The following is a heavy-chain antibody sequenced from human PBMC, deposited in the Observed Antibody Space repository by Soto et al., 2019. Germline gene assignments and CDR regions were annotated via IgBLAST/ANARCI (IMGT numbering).Heavy chain of an antibody. Sequence: GGSLRLSCAASGFTFSSYAMSWVRQAPGKGLEWGSAISGSGGSTYYADSVKGRFTISRDNSKNTLYLQMNSLRAEDTAGYYCAKSQRITMVRGEKAYWGQGTLVTVSS. CDR3: AKSQRITMVRGEKAY. CDR1: GFTFSSYA. D-gene: IGHD3-10*01. V-gene: IGHV3-23*01. J-gene: IGHJ4*02. CDR2: ISGSGGST.